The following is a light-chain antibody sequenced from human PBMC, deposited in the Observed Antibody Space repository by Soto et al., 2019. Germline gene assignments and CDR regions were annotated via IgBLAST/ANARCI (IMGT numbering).Light chain of an antibody. J-gene: IGKJ1*01. CDR3: QQYNSYSLT. CDR1: QSISNW. CDR2: KAS. V-gene: IGKV1-5*03. Sequence: DIQMTQSPSTLSASVGDRVTITCRASQSISNWLAWYQQKPGKAPKLLIYKASSLESGVPSRFSGSGSGTEFTLTISSLQPDDFETYFCQQYNSYSLTFGQGTKVEIK.